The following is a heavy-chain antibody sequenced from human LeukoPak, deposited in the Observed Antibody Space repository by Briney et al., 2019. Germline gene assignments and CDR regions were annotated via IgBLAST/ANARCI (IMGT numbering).Heavy chain of an antibody. CDR1: GYTFTGYY. CDR3: ARILSGPWRWFDP. Sequence: GASVKVSCKASGYTFTGYYMHWVRQAPGQGLEWMGWINPNSGGTNYAQKFQGRVTMTRDTSISTAYMELSRLRSDDTAVYYCARILSGPWRWFDPWGQGTLVTVSS. J-gene: IGHJ5*02. CDR2: INPNSGGT. D-gene: IGHD3-3*01. V-gene: IGHV1-2*02.